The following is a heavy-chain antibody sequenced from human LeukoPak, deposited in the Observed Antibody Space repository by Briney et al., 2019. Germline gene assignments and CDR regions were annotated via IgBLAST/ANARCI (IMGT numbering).Heavy chain of an antibody. Sequence: ASVKVSCKASGYTFTSYGISWVRQAPGQGLEWMGWISAYNGNTNYAQKLQGRVTMTTDTSTSTAYMELRSLRSDDTAVYYCARRRYCSGGSCYGWFDPWGQGTLVTVSS. CDR3: ARRRYCSGGSCYGWFDP. CDR1: GYTFTSYG. V-gene: IGHV1-18*01. J-gene: IGHJ5*02. D-gene: IGHD2-15*01. CDR2: ISAYNGNT.